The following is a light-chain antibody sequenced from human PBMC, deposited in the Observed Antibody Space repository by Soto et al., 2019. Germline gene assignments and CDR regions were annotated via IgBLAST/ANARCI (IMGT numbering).Light chain of an antibody. CDR1: QDITNY. Sequence: DIQMTQSPSSLSASVGDRVTITCQASQDITNYLNWYQQKPGKAPRLLVYDGSNLDTGVPSRFSGSGSGKHFSFTISSLHPEDIATYYYQQFDSLPITFGQGTRLE. J-gene: IGKJ5*01. CDR3: QQFDSLPIT. CDR2: DGS. V-gene: IGKV1-33*01.